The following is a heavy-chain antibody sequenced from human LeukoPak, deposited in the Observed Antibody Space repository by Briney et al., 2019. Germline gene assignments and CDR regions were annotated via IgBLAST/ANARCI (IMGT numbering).Heavy chain of an antibody. V-gene: IGHV3-21*01. D-gene: IGHD3-22*01. Sequence: GGSLRLSCAASGFTFSSYSMNWVRQAPGKGLEWVSSISSSSSYIYYADSVKGRFTISRDNAKNSLYLQMNSLRAEDTAVYYCARVAYYYDSSGRNDYWGQGTLVTVSS. CDR2: ISSSSSYI. CDR1: GFTFSSYS. CDR3: ARVAYYYDSSGRNDY. J-gene: IGHJ4*02.